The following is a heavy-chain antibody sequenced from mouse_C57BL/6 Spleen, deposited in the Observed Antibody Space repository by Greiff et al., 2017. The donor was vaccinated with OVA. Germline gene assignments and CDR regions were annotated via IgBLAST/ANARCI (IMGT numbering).Heavy chain of an antibody. CDR1: GYTFTDYY. V-gene: IGHV1-26*01. CDR2: INPNNGGT. Sequence: EVQLQQSGPELVKPGASVKISCKASGYTFTDYYMNWVTQSHGKSLEWIGAINPNNGGTSYNQKFKGKATLTVDKSSSTSYMELRSLTSEDSAVYDCAVTTDVDYWGQGTTLTVSS. CDR3: AVTTDVDY. J-gene: IGHJ2*01. D-gene: IGHD2-12*01.